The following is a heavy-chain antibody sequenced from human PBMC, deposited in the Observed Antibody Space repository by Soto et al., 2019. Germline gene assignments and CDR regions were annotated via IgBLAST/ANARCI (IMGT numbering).Heavy chain of an antibody. CDR2: ISGSGGST. CDR3: AKDLLLDLFDY. Sequence: GGSLRLSCAASGFTFSSYAMSWVRQAPGKGLEWVSAISGSGGSTYYADSVKGRFTISRYNSKNTLYLQMNSLRAEDSAVYYCAKDLLLDLFDYWGQGTLVTVSS. CDR1: GFTFSSYA. D-gene: IGHD1-26*01. V-gene: IGHV3-23*01. J-gene: IGHJ4*02.